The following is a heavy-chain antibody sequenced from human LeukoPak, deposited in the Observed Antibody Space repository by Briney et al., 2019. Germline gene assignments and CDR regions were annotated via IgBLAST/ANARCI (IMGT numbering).Heavy chain of an antibody. Sequence: GGSLRLSCAASGFTVSSNYMNWVRQAPGKGLEWVSSISSSSSYIYYADSVKGRFTISRDNAKNSLYLQMNSLRAEDTAVYYCARVAAAGHFDYWGQGTLVTVSS. CDR2: ISSSSSYI. J-gene: IGHJ4*02. CDR1: GFTVSSNY. CDR3: ARVAAAGHFDY. V-gene: IGHV3-21*01. D-gene: IGHD6-13*01.